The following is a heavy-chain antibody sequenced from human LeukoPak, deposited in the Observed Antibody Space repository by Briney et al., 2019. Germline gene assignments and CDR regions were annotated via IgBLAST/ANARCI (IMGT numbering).Heavy chain of an antibody. Sequence: PGRSLRLSCAASGFTFSSYGMHWVRQAPGKGLEWVAVISYDGSYKYYVDSVKGRFTISRDNSKNRLYLQMNSLRAEDTAVYYCARRAGAYSHPYDYWGQGTLVTVSS. CDR3: ARRAGAYSHPYDY. CDR2: ISYDGSYK. D-gene: IGHD4/OR15-4a*01. CDR1: GFTFSSYG. V-gene: IGHV3-30*03. J-gene: IGHJ4*02.